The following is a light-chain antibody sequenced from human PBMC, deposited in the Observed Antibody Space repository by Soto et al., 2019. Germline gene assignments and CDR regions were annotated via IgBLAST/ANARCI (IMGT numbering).Light chain of an antibody. CDR1: QSVSGSN. V-gene: IGKV3-20*01. CDR2: GAS. J-gene: IGKJ1*01. CDR3: HEYGNSPWT. Sequence: EIVLTQSPGTLSLSPGERATLSCRASQSVSGSNVAWYQQKPGKAPRRLIYGASNQATGIPDRFSGSGSGSDFTLTISSQKPEDFAVFYCHEYGNSPWTFGQGTKLEIK.